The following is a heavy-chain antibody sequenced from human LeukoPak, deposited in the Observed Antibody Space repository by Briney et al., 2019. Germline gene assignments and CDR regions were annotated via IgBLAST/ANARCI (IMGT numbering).Heavy chain of an antibody. CDR1: GFTFSSYS. Sequence: GGSLRLSCAASGFTFSSYSMSWVRQAPGKGLEWVSSISSSSSYIYYADSVKGRFTISRDNAKNSLFLQMNSLRARDTAVYYCARDLSATPGAFDIWGQGTMVTVSS. V-gene: IGHV3-21*01. J-gene: IGHJ3*02. CDR2: ISSSSSYI. CDR3: ARDLSATPGAFDI. D-gene: IGHD3-10*01.